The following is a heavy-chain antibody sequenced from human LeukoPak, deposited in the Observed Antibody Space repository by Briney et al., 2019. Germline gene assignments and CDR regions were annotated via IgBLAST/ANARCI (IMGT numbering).Heavy chain of an antibody. Sequence: GGSLRLSCAASGFTVSSNYMSWVRQAPGKGLEWVSVIYSGGSTYYADSVKGRFTISRDNSKNTLYLQMNSLRAEDTAVYYCAKDGLGYCSSTSCSSIDYYYYYGMDVWGQGTTVTVSS. V-gene: IGHV3-53*05. CDR2: IYSGGST. CDR1: GFTVSSNY. CDR3: AKDGLGYCSSTSCSSIDYYYYYGMDV. J-gene: IGHJ6*02. D-gene: IGHD2-2*01.